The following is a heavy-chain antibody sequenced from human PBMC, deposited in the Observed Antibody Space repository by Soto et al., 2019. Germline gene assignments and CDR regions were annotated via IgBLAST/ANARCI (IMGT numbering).Heavy chain of an antibody. CDR2: ISNDGDT. CDR1: GLMVTSTY. V-gene: IGHV3-66*01. Sequence: GGSLRLSCAASGLMVTSTYRNWVRQAPGKGLEWVAVISNDGDTHYADSVRGRFSLSRDISTNTLHLQMSSLRVEDTAVYYCAREDRYCRGSSCSITGDAFDIWGQGTMVTVSS. J-gene: IGHJ3*02. CDR3: AREDRYCRGSSCSITGDAFDI. D-gene: IGHD2-15*01.